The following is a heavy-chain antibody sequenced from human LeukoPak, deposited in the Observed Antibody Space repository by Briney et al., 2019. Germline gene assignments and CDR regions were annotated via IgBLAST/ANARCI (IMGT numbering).Heavy chain of an antibody. CDR2: IWYDGSNE. CDR1: GFTFNSYG. J-gene: IGHJ6*02. Sequence: GGSLRLSCAASGFTFNSYGMHWVRQAPGKGLEWVAVIWYDGSNEYYADSVKGRFTISRDNSKNTLYLQMNSLRAEDTAVYYCAGDYCEYYYGMDVWGQGTTVTVSS. CDR3: AGDYCEYYYGMDV. V-gene: IGHV3-33*01. D-gene: IGHD1-26*01.